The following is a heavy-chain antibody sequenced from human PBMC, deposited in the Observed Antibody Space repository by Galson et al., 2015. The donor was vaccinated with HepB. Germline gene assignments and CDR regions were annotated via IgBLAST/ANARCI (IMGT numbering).Heavy chain of an antibody. D-gene: IGHD6-19*01. J-gene: IGHJ4*02. CDR1: GFTFSSYG. Sequence: SLRLSCAASGFTFSSYGMHWVRQAPGKGLEWVAVIWYDGSNKYYADSVKGRFTISRDNSKNTLYLQMNSLRAEDTAVYYCARDEYSSGWYLDYWGQGTLVTVSS. CDR2: IWYDGSNK. CDR3: ARDEYSSGWYLDY. V-gene: IGHV3-33*01.